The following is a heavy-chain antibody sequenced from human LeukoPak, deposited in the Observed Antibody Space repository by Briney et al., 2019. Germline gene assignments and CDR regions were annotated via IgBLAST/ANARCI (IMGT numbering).Heavy chain of an antibody. CDR1: GYTFTGYY. CDR3: ARSQVHDY. V-gene: IGHV1-2*02. Sequence: SVKVSCKASGYTFTGYYMHWVRQAPGQGLEWMGWINPNSGDTNYAQNFQGRVTMTRDTSIITAYMELSSLRSDDTAVYYCARSQVHDYWGQGTLVTVSS. J-gene: IGHJ4*02. CDR2: INPNSGDT.